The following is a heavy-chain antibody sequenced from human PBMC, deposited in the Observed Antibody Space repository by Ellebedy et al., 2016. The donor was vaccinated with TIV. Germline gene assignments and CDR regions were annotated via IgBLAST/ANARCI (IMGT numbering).Heavy chain of an antibody. D-gene: IGHD4-17*01. CDR3: AKGDDYGVL. Sequence: GESLKISCAASGFTFSSYGMHWVRQAPGKGLEWVAVISYDGSNKYYADSVKGRFTISRDNSKNTLYLQMNSLRAEDTAVYYCAKGDDYGVLWGQGTLVTVSS. V-gene: IGHV3-30*18. CDR2: ISYDGSNK. CDR1: GFTFSSYG. J-gene: IGHJ4*02.